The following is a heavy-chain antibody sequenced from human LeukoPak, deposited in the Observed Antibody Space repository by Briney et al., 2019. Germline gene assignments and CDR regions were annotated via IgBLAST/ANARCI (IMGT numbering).Heavy chain of an antibody. D-gene: IGHD4-23*01. V-gene: IGHV3-72*01. J-gene: IGHJ4*02. CDR2: SRNKANSYTT. Sequence: GGSLRLSCAASGFTLSDHYIDWVRQAPGKGLEWVGRSRNKANSYTTEYAASVKGRFTISRDDSKNPRYLQMNSLKTEDTAVYYCARIGRNSYLDYWGQGTLVTVSS. CDR1: GFTLSDHY. CDR3: ARIGRNSYLDY.